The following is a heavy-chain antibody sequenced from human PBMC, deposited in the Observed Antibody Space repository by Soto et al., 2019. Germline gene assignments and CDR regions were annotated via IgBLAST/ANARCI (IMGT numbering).Heavy chain of an antibody. CDR3: AKASFAYSASVDY. Sequence: EVQLLESGGGLVQPGGSLRLSCAASGFSFSSYAMVWVRQAPGKGLEWVSYISARGGSLYFADSVKGRFTISRDNSKNVLSLEMNSLRAEDTATYCRAKASFAYSASVDYWRQGNVVVVSS. CDR2: ISARGGSL. J-gene: IGHJ4*02. D-gene: IGHD5-12*01. CDR1: GFSFSSYA. V-gene: IGHV3-23*01.